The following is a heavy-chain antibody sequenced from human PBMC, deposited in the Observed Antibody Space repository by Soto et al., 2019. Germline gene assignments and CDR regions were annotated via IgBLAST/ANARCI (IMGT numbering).Heavy chain of an antibody. V-gene: IGHV1-18*01. D-gene: IGHD4-17*01. CDR1: GYTFTSYG. CDR3: ASRGGAHDFGDYGPDY. CDR2: ISAYNGNT. Sequence: ASVKVSCKASGYTFTSYGISWVRQAPGQGLEWMGWISAYNGNTNYAQKLQGGVTMTTDTSTSTAYMELRSLRSDDTAVYYCASRGGAHDFGDYGPDYWGQGTLVTVSS. J-gene: IGHJ4*02.